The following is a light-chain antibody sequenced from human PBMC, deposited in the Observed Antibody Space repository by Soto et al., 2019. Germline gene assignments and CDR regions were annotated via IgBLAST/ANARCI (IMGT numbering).Light chain of an antibody. CDR3: SSHTSYSTRV. Sequence: QSALTQPASVSGSPGQSIAISCTGTSSDVGGYNYVSWYQQHPGKAPKLMIHEVSNRPSGISARFSGSKSGNTASLTISGLQADDEADYYCSSHTSYSTRVFGTGTKLTVL. CDR2: EVS. J-gene: IGLJ1*01. CDR1: SSDVGGYNY. V-gene: IGLV2-14*01.